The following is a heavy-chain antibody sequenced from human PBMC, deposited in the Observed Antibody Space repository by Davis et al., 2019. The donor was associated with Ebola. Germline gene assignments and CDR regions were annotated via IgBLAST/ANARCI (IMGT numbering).Heavy chain of an antibody. V-gene: IGHV3-11*06. CDR1: GFPFSDYY. CDR2: ITSSSSYT. CDR3: ARGGYYDSSGYSHAAFDI. D-gene: IGHD3-22*01. J-gene: IGHJ3*02. Sequence: GESLNISCAASGFPFSDYYMSWIRQAPGKGLEWVSYITSSSSYTNYADSVKGRFTISRDNAKNSLYLQMNSLRAEDTARYYCARGGYYDSSGYSHAAFDIWGQGTMVTVSS.